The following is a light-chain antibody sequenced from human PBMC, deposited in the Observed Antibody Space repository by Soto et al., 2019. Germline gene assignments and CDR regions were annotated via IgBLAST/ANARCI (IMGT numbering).Light chain of an antibody. V-gene: IGLV2-14*01. Sequence: QSVLTQPASVSGSPGQSITISCTGTGSDVGAYNYVSWYQQCPGKAPKLIIYDVVNRPSGASNRFSGSKSGNTAALIIFGLQAEDEADYYCCSYTSSSTYVFGTGTKVTVL. CDR2: DVV. CDR1: GSDVGAYNY. J-gene: IGLJ1*01. CDR3: CSYTSSSTYV.